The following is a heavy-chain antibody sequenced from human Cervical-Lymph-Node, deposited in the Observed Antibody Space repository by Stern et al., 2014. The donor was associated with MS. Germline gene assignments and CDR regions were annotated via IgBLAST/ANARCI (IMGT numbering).Heavy chain of an antibody. CDR2: IHPGGDTT. Sequence: QVQLVQSGAEVKKPGASVKLSCKTSGYTFTSYYMHWVRQAPGQGLEWMGMIHPGGDTTAYAQDFQGRVTVASDTSTSTVYMELRSLRSEDTAVYYCARDNNAFDVWGQGTMVTVSS. CDR3: ARDNNAFDV. V-gene: IGHV1-46*01. J-gene: IGHJ3*01. CDR1: GYTFTSYY.